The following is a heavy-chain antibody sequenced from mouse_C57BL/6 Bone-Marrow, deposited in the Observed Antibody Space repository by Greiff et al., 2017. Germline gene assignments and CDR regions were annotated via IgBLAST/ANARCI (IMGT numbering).Heavy chain of an antibody. Sequence: EVKLVESGGGLVKPGGSLKLSCAASGFTFSSYTMSWVRQTPEKSLEWVATISGGGGNTYYPDSVKGRFTISRDNAKNTLYLQMSSLRSEDTALDYWARHSTYYRNYNYWCQGTTLTVSS. CDR1: GFTFSSYT. D-gene: IGHD2-10*01. CDR2: ISGGGGNT. CDR3: ARHSTYYRNYNY. V-gene: IGHV5-9*01. J-gene: IGHJ2*01.